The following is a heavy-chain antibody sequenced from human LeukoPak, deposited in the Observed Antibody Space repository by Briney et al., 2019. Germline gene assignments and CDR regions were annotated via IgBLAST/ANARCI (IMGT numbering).Heavy chain of an antibody. V-gene: IGHV4-59*11. Sequence: PSETLSLTCSVSGASITTHYWNWVRQPPGKGLEWIGCFYYSGGTNYNPSLKSRVTLSVDKSKNQVSLILNSVTAADTAVYYCARGRGLLWFGELLRPYFDYWGQGTLVTVSS. D-gene: IGHD3-10*01. J-gene: IGHJ4*02. CDR1: GASITTHY. CDR2: FYYSGGT. CDR3: ARGRGLLWFGELLRPYFDY.